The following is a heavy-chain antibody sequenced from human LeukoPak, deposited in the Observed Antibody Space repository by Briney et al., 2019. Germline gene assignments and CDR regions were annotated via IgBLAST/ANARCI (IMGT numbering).Heavy chain of an antibody. V-gene: IGHV3-23*01. CDR1: GFPFIRYW. Sequence: GGSLRLSCAVSGFPFIRYWMHWVRQAPGKGLEWVSGISGSSGSTYSADSVKGRFTISRDNSKNTLYLQMNSLRAEDTAVYYCAKANGPYYFDYWGQGTLVTVSS. CDR2: ISGSSGST. J-gene: IGHJ4*02. CDR3: AKANGPYYFDY.